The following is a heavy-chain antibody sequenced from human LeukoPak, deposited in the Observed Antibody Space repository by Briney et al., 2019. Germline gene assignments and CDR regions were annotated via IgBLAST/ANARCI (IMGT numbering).Heavy chain of an antibody. CDR1: GGSISSYY. CDR2: IYYSGST. J-gene: IGHJ4*02. D-gene: IGHD3-9*01. Sequence: SETLSLTRTVSGGSISSYYWSWIRQPPGKGLEWIGYIYYSGSTNYNPSLKSRVTISVDTSKNQFSLKLRSVTAADTAVYYCARVTGYMIEDYFDYWGQGILVTVSS. V-gene: IGHV4-59*01. CDR3: ARVTGYMIEDYFDY.